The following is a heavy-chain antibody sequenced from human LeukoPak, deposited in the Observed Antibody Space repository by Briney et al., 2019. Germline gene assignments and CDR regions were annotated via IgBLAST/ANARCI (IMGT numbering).Heavy chain of an antibody. V-gene: IGHV4-4*07. J-gene: IGHJ4*02. CDR2: IYTSGST. CDR3: ARGHFEYYYAFDY. Sequence: SETLSLTRPVSGCSIRTYYWSWIRPPAAKELECIGRIYTSGSTNYNPSLKSPVTMSVDTSKPQLSLKLSSVTAADTAVYYCARGHFEYYYAFDYWGQGTLVTVSS. CDR1: GCSIRTYY. D-gene: IGHD2/OR15-2a*01.